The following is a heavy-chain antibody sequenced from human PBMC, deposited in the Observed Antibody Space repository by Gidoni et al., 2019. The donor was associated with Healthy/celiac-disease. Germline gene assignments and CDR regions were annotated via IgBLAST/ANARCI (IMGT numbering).Heavy chain of an antibody. CDR3: AKDIGKELYSGSYLPH. CDR1: GFTFSSFG. J-gene: IGHJ1*01. D-gene: IGHD1-26*01. V-gene: IGHV3-30*18. Sequence: QVQLVESGGGVVQPGRSLGLSCAASGFTFSSFGMHWVRQAPGKGLEWVAVISYDGSNKYYADSVKGRFTISRDNSKNTLYLQMNSLRAEDTAVYYCAKDIGKELYSGSYLPHWGQGTLVTVSS. CDR2: ISYDGSNK.